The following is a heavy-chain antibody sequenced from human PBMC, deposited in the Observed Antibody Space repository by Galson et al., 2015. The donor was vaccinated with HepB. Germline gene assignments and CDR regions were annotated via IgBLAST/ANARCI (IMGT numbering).Heavy chain of an antibody. V-gene: IGHV1-3*01. CDR1: GYTFTSYA. Sequence: SVKVSCKASGYTFTSYAMHWVRQAPGQRLEWMGWINAGNGNTKYSQKFQGRVTITRDTSASTAYMELSSLRSEDTDVYYCASDRSRVGADPGAWFDPWGQGTLVTVSS. J-gene: IGHJ5*02. CDR2: INAGNGNT. CDR3: ASDRSRVGADPGAWFDP. D-gene: IGHD1-26*01.